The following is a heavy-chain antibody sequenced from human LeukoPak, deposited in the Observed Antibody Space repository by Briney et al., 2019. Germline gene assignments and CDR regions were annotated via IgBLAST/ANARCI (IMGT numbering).Heavy chain of an antibody. CDR1: GFTFSGYA. V-gene: IGHV3-30*18. J-gene: IGHJ4*02. D-gene: IGHD3-10*01. CDR3: AKTVRGLTLPDS. Sequence: GGSLRLPCAASGFTFSGYAMHWVRQAPGKGLEWVAVISYDGSNKFYADSVKGRFTISRDNSKNTLYLQMNSLRAEDTAVYYCAKTVRGLTLPDSWGQGTLVTVSS. CDR2: ISYDGSNK.